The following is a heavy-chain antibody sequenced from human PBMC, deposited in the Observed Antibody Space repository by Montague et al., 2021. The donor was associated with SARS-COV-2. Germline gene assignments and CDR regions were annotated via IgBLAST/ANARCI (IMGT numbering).Heavy chain of an antibody. J-gene: IGHJ6*02. V-gene: IGHV2-5*02. Sequence: PALVKPTQTLTLTCTFSGFSLSTSGVGVGWIRQPPGKALEWLALXYWDDDKRYSPSLKSRLTITKDTSKTQVVLTMTNMDPVDTATYHCAHSRITMVRGVINYYGMDVWGQGTTVTVSS. CDR3: AHSRITMVRGVINYYGMDV. D-gene: IGHD3-10*01. CDR2: XYWDDDK. CDR1: GFSLSTSGVG.